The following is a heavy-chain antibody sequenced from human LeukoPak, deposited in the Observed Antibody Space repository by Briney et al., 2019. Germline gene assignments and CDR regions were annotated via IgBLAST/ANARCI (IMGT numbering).Heavy chain of an antibody. CDR2: IYSGGST. CDR3: QQRYSGYVTETTKSADFDY. J-gene: IGHJ4*02. V-gene: IGHV3-53*01. D-gene: IGHD5-12*01. Sequence: QAGGSLRLSCAASGFTFSSYWMSWVRQAPGKGLEWVSVIYSGGSTYYADSVKGRFTISRDNSKNTLYLQMNSLRAEDTAVYYCQQRYSGYVTETTKSADFDYWGQGTLVTVSS. CDR1: GFTFSSYW.